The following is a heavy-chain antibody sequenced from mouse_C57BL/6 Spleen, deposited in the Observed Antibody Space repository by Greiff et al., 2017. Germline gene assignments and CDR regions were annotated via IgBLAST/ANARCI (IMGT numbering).Heavy chain of an antibody. Sequence: EVQLQESGGGLVKPGGSLKLSCAASGFTFSDYGMHWVRQAPEKGLEWVAYISSGSSTIYYADTVKGRFTISRDNAKNTLFLQMTSLRSEDTAMYYCARPLYYYGSSYVSAMDYWGQGTSVTVSS. CDR1: GFTFSDYG. V-gene: IGHV5-17*01. D-gene: IGHD1-1*01. J-gene: IGHJ4*01. CDR3: ARPLYYYGSSYVSAMDY. CDR2: ISSGSSTI.